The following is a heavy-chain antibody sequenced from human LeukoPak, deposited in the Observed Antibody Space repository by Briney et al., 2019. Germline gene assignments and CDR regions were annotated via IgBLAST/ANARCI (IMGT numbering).Heavy chain of an antibody. CDR2: ISWNSGNI. Sequence: GGSLRLSCAASGFTFNNYAMHWVRQAPGKGLEWVSGISWNSGNIDYADSVKGRFTISRDNAKNSLYLQMNSLRAEDTALYYCAKEGGGSCYSCFDYWGQGTLVTASS. D-gene: IGHD2-15*01. V-gene: IGHV3-9*01. CDR1: GFTFNNYA. CDR3: AKEGGGSCYSCFDY. J-gene: IGHJ4*02.